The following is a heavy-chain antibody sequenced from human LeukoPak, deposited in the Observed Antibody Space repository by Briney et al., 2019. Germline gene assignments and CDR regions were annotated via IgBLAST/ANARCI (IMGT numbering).Heavy chain of an antibody. CDR3: ARDLGVTTFDYYYYYGMDV. Sequence: SETLSLTCIVSGGSISSYYWSWIRQPAGKGLEWIGRIYTSGSTNYNPSLKSRVTMSVDTSKNQFSLKLSSVTAADTAVYYCARDLGVTTFDYYYYYGMDVWGQGTTVTVSS. CDR2: IYTSGST. V-gene: IGHV4-4*07. CDR1: GGSISSYY. D-gene: IGHD4-17*01. J-gene: IGHJ6*02.